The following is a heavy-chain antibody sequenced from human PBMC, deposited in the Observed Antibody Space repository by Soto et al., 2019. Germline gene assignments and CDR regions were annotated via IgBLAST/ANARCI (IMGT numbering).Heavy chain of an antibody. J-gene: IGHJ4*02. D-gene: IGHD3-22*01. CDR2: IIPVFQTA. CDR3: ARGGSGYTWFNEF. CDR1: GGLFSSYP. Sequence: QEQLVQSGAEVKKPGSSVKVSCKASGGLFSSYPISWVRQVPGQGLEWMGGIIPVFQTAYYTQRFQGRVTITADESTNTAYMELSSLRSEDKDIYYCARGGSGYTWFNEFWGQGTLVTVSS. V-gene: IGHV1-69*01.